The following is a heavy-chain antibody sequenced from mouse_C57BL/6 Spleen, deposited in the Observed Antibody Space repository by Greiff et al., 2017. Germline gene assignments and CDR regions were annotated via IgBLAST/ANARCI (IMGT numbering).Heavy chain of an antibody. Sequence: VQLQQSGPELVKPGASVKMSCKASGYTFTDYNMNWVKQSHGKSLEWIGYINPNNGGTSYNQQFKGKATLTVNKSSSTAYMELRSLTSEDSAGYYCAKGDYGFYYFDYGGQGTPRTVSS. J-gene: IGHJ2*01. D-gene: IGHD1-1*01. CDR2: INPNNGGT. CDR1: GYTFTDYN. V-gene: IGHV1-22*01. CDR3: AKGDYGFYYFDY.